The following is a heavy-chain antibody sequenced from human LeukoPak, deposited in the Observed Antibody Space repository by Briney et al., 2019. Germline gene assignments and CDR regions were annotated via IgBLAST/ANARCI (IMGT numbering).Heavy chain of an antibody. J-gene: IGHJ4*02. CDR3: ARAQYSGSENY. V-gene: IGHV1-18*01. CDR2: ISAYNGNT. Sequence: VASVKVSCKASGYTFTSYGISWVRQAPGQGLEWMGWISAYNGNTNYAQKLQGRVTMTTDTSTSTAYMELRSLRSEDTAVYYCARAQYSGSENYWGQGTLVTVSS. CDR1: GYTFTSYG. D-gene: IGHD1-26*01.